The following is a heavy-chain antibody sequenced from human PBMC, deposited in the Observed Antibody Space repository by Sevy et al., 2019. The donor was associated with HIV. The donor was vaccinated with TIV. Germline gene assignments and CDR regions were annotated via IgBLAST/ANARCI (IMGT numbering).Heavy chain of an antibody. J-gene: IGHJ5*02. CDR3: AKELPGYXXXXXGXXXT. D-gene: IGHD1-1*01. V-gene: IGHV3-23*01. CDR1: XXXXXXXX. Sequence: GGSLRLSXAAXXXXXXXXXMSWVRXAXGXGXXXVSGISXXXXXIYYAGSVKGRFTISGDNSKNTLILQMNSLRAEETAIYYGAKELPGYXXXXXGXXXTWGQXRLVTVSS. CDR2: ISXXXXXI.